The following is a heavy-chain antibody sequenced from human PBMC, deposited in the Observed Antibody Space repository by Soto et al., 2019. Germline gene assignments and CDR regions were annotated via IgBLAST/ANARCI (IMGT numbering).Heavy chain of an antibody. J-gene: IGHJ4*02. D-gene: IGHD2-15*01. V-gene: IGHV4-30-2*01. CDR3: ARSSYCSGGSCSYFDY. Sequence: QLQLQESGSGLVKPSQTLSLTCAVSGGSISSGGYSWSWIRQPPGKGLEWIGYIYHSGSTYYNPSLKRRVTRSVDRSKNQFSLKLSSVTAADTAVYYCARSSYCSGGSCSYFDYWGQGTLVTVSS. CDR2: IYHSGST. CDR1: GGSISSGGYS.